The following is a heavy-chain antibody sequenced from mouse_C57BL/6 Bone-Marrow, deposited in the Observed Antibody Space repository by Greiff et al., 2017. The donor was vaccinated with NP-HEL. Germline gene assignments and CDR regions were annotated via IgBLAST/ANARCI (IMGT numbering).Heavy chain of an antibody. CDR2: ISYSGST. Sequence: EVKLEESGPGLAKPSQTLSLTCSVTGYSITSDYWNWIRKFPGNKLEYMGYISYSGSTYYNPSLKSRISITRDTSKNQYYLQLNSVTTEDTATYYCARYRAYYSNYGYAMDYWGQGTSVTVSS. CDR1: GYSITSDY. V-gene: IGHV3-8*01. J-gene: IGHJ4*01. D-gene: IGHD2-5*01. CDR3: ARYRAYYSNYGYAMDY.